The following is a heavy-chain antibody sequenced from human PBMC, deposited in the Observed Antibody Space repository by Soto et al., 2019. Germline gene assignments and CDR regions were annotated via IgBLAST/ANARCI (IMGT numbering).Heavy chain of an antibody. CDR3: ARDYFDYGSGSYLAFDY. CDR1: GGSISSGDYY. V-gene: IGHV4-30-4*01. CDR2: IYYSGST. J-gene: IGHJ4*02. Sequence: SETLSLTCTVSGGSISSGDYYWSWIRQPPGKGLEWIGYIYYSGSTYYNPSLKSRVTISVDTSKNQFSLKLSSVTAADTAVYYCARDYFDYGSGSYLAFDYWGQGTLVTVSS. D-gene: IGHD3-10*01.